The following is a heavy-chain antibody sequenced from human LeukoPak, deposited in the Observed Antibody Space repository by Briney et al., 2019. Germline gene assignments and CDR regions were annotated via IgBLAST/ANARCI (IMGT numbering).Heavy chain of an antibody. CDR2: ISSSSSYI. D-gene: IGHD6-13*01. Sequence: GGSLRLSCAVSGFTFSSYSMNWVRQAPGKGLEWVSSISSSSSYIYYADSVKGRFTISRDNAKNSLYLQMNSLRAEDTAVYYCARGTGKQLARDWGQGTLVTVSS. CDR3: ARGTGKQLARD. V-gene: IGHV3-21*01. J-gene: IGHJ4*02. CDR1: GFTFSSYS.